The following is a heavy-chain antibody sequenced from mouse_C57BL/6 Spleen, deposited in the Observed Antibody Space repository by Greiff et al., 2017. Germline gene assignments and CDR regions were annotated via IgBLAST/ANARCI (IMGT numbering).Heavy chain of an antibody. CDR3: ARSNFVAMDY. V-gene: IGHV4-1*01. J-gene: IGHJ4*01. D-gene: IGHD2-5*01. CDR2: INPDSSTI. Sequence: VQLQQSGGGLVQPGGSLKLSCAASGIAFSSYWMSWVRRAPGKGLEWIGEINPDSSTINYAPSLKDKFIISRDNAKNTLYLQMSKVRSAATALYYCARSNFVAMDYWGQGTSVTVSS. CDR1: GIAFSSYW.